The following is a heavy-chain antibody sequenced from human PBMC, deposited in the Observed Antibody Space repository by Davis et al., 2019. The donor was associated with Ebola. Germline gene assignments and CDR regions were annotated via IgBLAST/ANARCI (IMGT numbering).Heavy chain of an antibody. V-gene: IGHV3-48*03. Sequence: PGGSLRLSCAASGFTFSSYEMNWVRQAPGKGLEWVSYISSSGSTIYYADSVKGRFTISRDNAKNSLYLQMNSLRAEDTAVYYCAREIVGATVYWGQGTLVTVSS. CDR2: ISSSGSTI. J-gene: IGHJ4*02. CDR1: GFTFSSYE. D-gene: IGHD1-26*01. CDR3: AREIVGATVY.